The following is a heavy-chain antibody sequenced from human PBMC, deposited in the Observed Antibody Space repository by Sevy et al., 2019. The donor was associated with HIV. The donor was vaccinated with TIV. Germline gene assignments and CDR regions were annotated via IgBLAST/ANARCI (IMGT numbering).Heavy chain of an antibody. CDR2: ISYDGSNK. CDR1: GFTFSSYA. CDR3: ARDLLCFGELFGESLDD. V-gene: IGHV3-30-3*01. Sequence: GGSLRLSCAASGFTFSSYAMHWVRQAPGKGLEWVAVISYDGSNKYYADSVKGRFTISRDNSKNTLYLQMNSLRAEDTAVYYCARDLLCFGELFGESLDDWGQGTLVTVSS. D-gene: IGHD3-10*01. J-gene: IGHJ4*02.